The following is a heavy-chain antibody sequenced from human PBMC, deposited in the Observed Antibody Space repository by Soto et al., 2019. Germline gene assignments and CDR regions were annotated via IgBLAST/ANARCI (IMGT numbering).Heavy chain of an antibody. CDR3: AKVRGRGSLVVPAAIGAFDI. CDR1: GFTFSSYA. D-gene: IGHD2-2*01. J-gene: IGHJ3*02. Sequence: GGSLRLSCAASGFTFSSYAMSWVRQAPGKGLEWVSAISGSGGSTYYADSVKGRFTISRDNSKNTLYLQMNSLRAEDTAVYYCAKVRGRGSLVVPAAIGAFDIWGQGTMVTVSS. V-gene: IGHV3-23*01. CDR2: ISGSGGST.